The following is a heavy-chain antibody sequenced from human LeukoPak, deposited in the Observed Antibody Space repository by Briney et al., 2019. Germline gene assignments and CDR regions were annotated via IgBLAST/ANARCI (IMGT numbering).Heavy chain of an antibody. CDR3: ARRLQPTFYDSSGLIDY. V-gene: IGHV4-39*01. CDR2: IYYSGST. D-gene: IGHD3-22*01. J-gene: IGHJ4*02. CDR1: GGSISSSSYY. Sequence: PSETLSLTRTVSGGSISSSSYYWGWIRQPPGKGLEWIGSIYYSGSTYYNPSLKSRVTISVDTSKNQFPLKLSSVTAADTAVYYCARRLQPTFYDSSGLIDYWGQGTLVTVSS.